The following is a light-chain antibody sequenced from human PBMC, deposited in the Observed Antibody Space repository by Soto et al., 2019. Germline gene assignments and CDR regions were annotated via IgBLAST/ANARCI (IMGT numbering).Light chain of an antibody. J-gene: IGKJ4*01. CDR1: QSVSSY. V-gene: IGKV3-11*01. Sequence: EIVLTQSPGILSLSPGDGATLSCRASQSVSSYLAWYQQKPGQAPRLLIYDASNRATGIPARFSGSGSGTDFTLTISSLEPEDFAVYYCQQRSNWPPFLTFGGGTKV. CDR3: QQRSNWPPFLT. CDR2: DAS.